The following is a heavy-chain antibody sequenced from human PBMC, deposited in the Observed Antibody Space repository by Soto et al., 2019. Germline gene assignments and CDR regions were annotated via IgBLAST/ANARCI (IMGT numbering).Heavy chain of an antibody. CDR1: VGSFSSYA. CDR3: ARGGDSSGWPY. V-gene: IGHV1-2*02. Sequence: XSVKASCKASVGSFSSYAISWVRQAPGQGLEWMGWINPDNGGTNYAQIFQGRVTVTRDISTSSVYMVLSRLRSDDTAVYYCARGGDSSGWPYWGQGTLVTVSS. J-gene: IGHJ4*02. D-gene: IGHD6-19*01. CDR2: INPDNGGT.